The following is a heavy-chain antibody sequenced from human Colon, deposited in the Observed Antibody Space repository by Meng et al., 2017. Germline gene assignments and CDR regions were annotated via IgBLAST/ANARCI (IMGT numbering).Heavy chain of an antibody. CDR3: ARGRSGVYHDY. CDR1: GFTFSSYW. J-gene: IGHJ4*02. V-gene: IGHV3-74*01. CDR2: INTDGSST. D-gene: IGHD2-8*01. Sequence: GESLKISCAASGFTFSSYWMHWVRQAPGKGLVWVSRINTDGSSTNYADSVKGRFTISRDNAENTLYLQMNSLRVEDTAVYYCARGRSGVYHDYWGQGTLVTVSS.